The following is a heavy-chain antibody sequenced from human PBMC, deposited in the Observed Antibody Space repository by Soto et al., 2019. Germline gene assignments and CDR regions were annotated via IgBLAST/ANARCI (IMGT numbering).Heavy chain of an antibody. Sequence: GGSLRLSCAASGFTFSSYAMHWVRQAPGKGLEYVSAISSNGGSTYYANSVKGRFTISRDNSKNTLYLQMGSLRAEDMAVYYCASGYSSSWELDYWGQGTLVTVSS. CDR1: GFTFSSYA. CDR2: ISSNGGST. J-gene: IGHJ4*02. D-gene: IGHD6-13*01. CDR3: ASGYSSSWELDY. V-gene: IGHV3-64*01.